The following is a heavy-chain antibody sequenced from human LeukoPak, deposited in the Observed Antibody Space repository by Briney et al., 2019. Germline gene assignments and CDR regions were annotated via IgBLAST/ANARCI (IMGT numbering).Heavy chain of an antibody. D-gene: IGHD3-16*01. J-gene: IGHJ4*02. CDR2: INPNIGGT. CDR1: GDTFTGHN. V-gene: IGHV1-2*02. CDR3: ARVGNYGYGYVY. Sequence: ASLRDSCKASGDTFTGHNIHGVPEAPGQRLESRGWINPNIGGTSYAQKFQGRVTMTRDTSISTAYMALCRLRSDDTAVYYCARVGNYGYGYVYWCQGTLVTVSA.